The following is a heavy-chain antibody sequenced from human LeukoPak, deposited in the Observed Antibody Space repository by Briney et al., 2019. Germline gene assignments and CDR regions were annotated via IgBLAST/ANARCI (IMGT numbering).Heavy chain of an antibody. D-gene: IGHD3-10*01. V-gene: IGHV1-18*01. CDR3: ARTESYAYYGSGSRPDY. J-gene: IGHJ4*02. Sequence: ASVKVSCKASGYTFTTNGISWVRQAPGQGLEWMGWISAYNGHTNYAQKLQGRVTMATDTSTSTAYMELRSLRSDDTAVYYCARTESYAYYGSGSRPDYWGQGTLVTVSS. CDR1: GYTFTTNG. CDR2: ISAYNGHT.